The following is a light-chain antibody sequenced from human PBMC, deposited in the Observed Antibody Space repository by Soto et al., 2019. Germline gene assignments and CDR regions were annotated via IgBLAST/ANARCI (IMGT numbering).Light chain of an antibody. CDR3: CSYAGSSNYV. Sequence: QSVLTQPASVSGSPGQSITISCTGTSSDVGSYNLISWYQQHPGKAPKLMIYVVSKRPSGVSNRFSGSKSGNTASLTISGLQAEDEADYYCCSYAGSSNYVFGTGTKLTVL. V-gene: IGLV2-23*02. J-gene: IGLJ1*01. CDR2: VVS. CDR1: SSDVGSYNL.